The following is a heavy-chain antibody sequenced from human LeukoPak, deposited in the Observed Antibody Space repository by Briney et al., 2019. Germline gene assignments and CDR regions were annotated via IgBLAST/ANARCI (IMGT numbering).Heavy chain of an antibody. CDR1: GFTFSSYA. J-gene: IGHJ6*02. D-gene: IGHD3-10*01. Sequence: PGGSLRLSCAASGFTFSSYAMSWVRQAPGKGLEWVSAISGSGGSIYYADSVKGRFTISRDNSKNTLYLQMNSLRAEDTAVYYCAKRGGYYGSGSYWPYYYYGMDVWGQGTTVTVSS. CDR3: AKRGGYYGSGSYWPYYYYGMDV. V-gene: IGHV3-23*01. CDR2: ISGSGGSI.